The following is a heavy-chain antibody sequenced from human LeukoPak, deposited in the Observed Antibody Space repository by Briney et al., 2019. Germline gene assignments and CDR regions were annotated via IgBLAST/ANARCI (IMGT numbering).Heavy chain of an antibody. D-gene: IGHD1-26*01. CDR1: GYTFTSYG. J-gene: IGHJ4*02. CDR2: ISAYNGNT. CDR3: ARHRPPWELRGGIDY. Sequence: ASVKVSCKASGYTFTSYGISWVRQAPGQGLEWMGWISAYNGNTNYAQKLQGRVTMTTDTSTSTAYMELRSLRSDDTAVYYCARHRPPWELRGGIDYWGQGTLVTVSS. V-gene: IGHV1-18*01.